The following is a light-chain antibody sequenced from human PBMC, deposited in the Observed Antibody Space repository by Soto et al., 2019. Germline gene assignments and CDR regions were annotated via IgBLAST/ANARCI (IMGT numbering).Light chain of an antibody. CDR3: QQYGDPPQT. CDR1: QSVSSDY. V-gene: IGKV3-20*01. CDR2: GAT. J-gene: IGKJ1*01. Sequence: ETVLTQSPGTLSLSPGERATLSCRASQSVSSDYLAWYQQKPGQPPRFLIYGATSMATGIPDRFSGSGSGTDFTLTISRLEPEDFAVYYCQQYGDPPQTFGQGTKVDIK.